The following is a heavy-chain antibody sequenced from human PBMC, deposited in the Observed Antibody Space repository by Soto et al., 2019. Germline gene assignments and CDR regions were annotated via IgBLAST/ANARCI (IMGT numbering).Heavy chain of an antibody. CDR3: AGMYSSSGYYYGMDV. D-gene: IGHD6-6*01. CDR1: GGYISSYG. J-gene: IGHJ6*02. CDR2: IYYSGST. V-gene: IGHV4-59*01. Sequence: SVTLCLTCTVAGGYISSYGGRWIRQPPGKGLEWIGYIYYSGSTNYNPSLKSRVTISVDTSKNQFSLKLSSVTAADTAVYYCAGMYSSSGYYYGMDVWGQGTTVTVSS.